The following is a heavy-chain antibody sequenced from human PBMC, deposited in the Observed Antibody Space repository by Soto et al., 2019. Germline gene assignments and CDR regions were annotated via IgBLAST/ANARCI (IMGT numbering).Heavy chain of an antibody. D-gene: IGHD3-9*01. CDR2: ITGAFERT. CDR3: ARGSDISQMNPLDV. Sequence: GGSLRLSCEGVGFSFVSHAMEWVRQAPGKGLEWVSTITGAFERTYYAASVKGRYTISRDNSKNTVYLQLDSLRDEDSAIYYCARGSDISQMNPLDVWGQGTTVTVSS. V-gene: IGHV3-23*01. J-gene: IGHJ6*02. CDR1: GFSFVSHA.